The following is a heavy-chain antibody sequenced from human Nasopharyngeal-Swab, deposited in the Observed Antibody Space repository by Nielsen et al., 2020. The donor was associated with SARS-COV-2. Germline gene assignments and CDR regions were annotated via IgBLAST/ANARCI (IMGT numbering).Heavy chain of an antibody. V-gene: IGHV3-73*01. CDR2: IGDKDHNYAT. J-gene: IGHJ4*02. CDR3: TTDFYFDY. Sequence: VRQMPGKGMGWVGRIGDKDHNYATTYGASVQGRFTISRDDSKNTAFLQMDSLKTEDTALYYCTTDFYFDYWGQGTLVTVSS.